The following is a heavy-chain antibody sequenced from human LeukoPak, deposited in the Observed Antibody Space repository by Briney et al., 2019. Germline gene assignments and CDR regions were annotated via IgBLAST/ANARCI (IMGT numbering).Heavy chain of an antibody. D-gene: IGHD3-22*01. CDR3: ARAHYYDSSGYYSVGTPFDY. CDR2: IIPIFGTA. Sequence: GASVKVSCKASGGTFSSYAVSWVRQAPGQGLEWMGGIIPIFGTANYAQKFQGRVTITADESTSTAYMELSSLRSEDTAVYYCARAHYYDSSGYYSVGTPFDYWGQGTLVTVSS. J-gene: IGHJ4*02. V-gene: IGHV1-69*13. CDR1: GGTFSSYA.